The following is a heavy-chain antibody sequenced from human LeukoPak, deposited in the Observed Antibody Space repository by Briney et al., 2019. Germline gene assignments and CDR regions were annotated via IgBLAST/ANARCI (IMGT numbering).Heavy chain of an antibody. D-gene: IGHD1-26*01. Sequence: PGGSLRLSCAASGFTFSNHIMNWVRQAPGMGLEWVSSISSSSGYIYYADSLKGRFTISRDNAKNSLYLQMNSLRAEDTAVYYCARVFQGGIDYWGQGTLVTVSS. V-gene: IGHV3-21*01. J-gene: IGHJ4*02. CDR1: GFTFSNHI. CDR2: ISSSSGYI. CDR3: ARVFQGGIDY.